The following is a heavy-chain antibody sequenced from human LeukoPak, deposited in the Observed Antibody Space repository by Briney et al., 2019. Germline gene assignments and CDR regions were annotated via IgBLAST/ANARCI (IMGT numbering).Heavy chain of an antibody. CDR1: GYTFTSYD. V-gene: IGHV1-8*01. CDR3: ARGVPGGGRYHY. Sequence: ASVTVSCKASGYTFTSYDISWVRQATGQGLEWMGWMNPNNGNTGYAPKFQGRVTMTRNTSISAAYMELSSLRSEDTAVYYCARGVPGGGRYHYWGQGTLVTVSS. J-gene: IGHJ4*02. CDR2: MNPNNGNT. D-gene: IGHD6-19*01.